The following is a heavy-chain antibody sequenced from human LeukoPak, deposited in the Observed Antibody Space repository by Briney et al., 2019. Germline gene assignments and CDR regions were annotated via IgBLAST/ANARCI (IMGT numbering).Heavy chain of an antibody. J-gene: IGHJ5*02. CDR2: IYYSGST. V-gene: IGHV4-39*02. CDR1: GGSISSSSYY. D-gene: IGHD5-12*01. Sequence: PSETLSLTCAVSGGSISSSSYYWGWIRQPPGKGLEWIGSIYYSGSTYYNPSLKSRVTISVDTFKNQFSLKLSSVTAADTAVYYCARERSSTADQVWWLRWFDPWGQGTLVTVSS. CDR3: ARERSSTADQVWWLRWFDP.